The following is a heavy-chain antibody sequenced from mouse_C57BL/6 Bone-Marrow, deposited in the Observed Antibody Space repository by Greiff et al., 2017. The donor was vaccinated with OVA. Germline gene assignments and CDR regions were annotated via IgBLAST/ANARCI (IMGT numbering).Heavy chain of an antibody. V-gene: IGHV1-7*01. CDR1: GYTFTSYW. CDR3: ARDSNDYYAMDY. D-gene: IGHD2-5*01. Sequence: QVQLKQSGAELAKPGASVKLSCKASGYTFTSYWMHWVKQRPGQGLEWIGYINPSSGYTKYNQKFKDKATLTADKSSSTAYMQLSSLTYEDASVYYCARDSNDYYAMDYWGQGTSVTVSS. CDR2: INPSSGYT. J-gene: IGHJ4*01.